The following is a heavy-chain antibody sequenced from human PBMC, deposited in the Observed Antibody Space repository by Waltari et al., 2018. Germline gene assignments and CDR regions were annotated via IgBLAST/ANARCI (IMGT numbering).Heavy chain of an antibody. V-gene: IGHV3-23*01. CDR3: AKASNIPQWRNSGVDP. CDR2: ISGSGGSK. D-gene: IGHD6-19*01. CDR1: GFTFSSYA. J-gene: IGHJ5*02. Sequence: EVQLLESGGGLVQPGGSLRLSCAASGFTFSSYAMSWVRQAPGKGLEWVSAISGSGGSKYDADSVKCRFTISRDNSKNTLYLQMNSLRAEDTAVYYCAKASNIPQWRNSGVDPWGQGTLVTVSS.